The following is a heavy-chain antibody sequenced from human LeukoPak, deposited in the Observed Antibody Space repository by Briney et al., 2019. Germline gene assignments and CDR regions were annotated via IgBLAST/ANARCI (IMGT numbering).Heavy chain of an antibody. Sequence: PGGSLRLSCAASGFTFSSYAMHWVRQAPGKGLEWVAVISYDGSNKYYADSVKGRFTISRDNSKNTLYLQMNGLRAEDTAVYYCARDYSRTMVRGVTRDWGQGTLVTVSS. J-gene: IGHJ4*02. CDR3: ARDYSRTMVRGVTRD. V-gene: IGHV3-30*04. CDR2: ISYDGSNK. CDR1: GFTFSSYA. D-gene: IGHD3-10*01.